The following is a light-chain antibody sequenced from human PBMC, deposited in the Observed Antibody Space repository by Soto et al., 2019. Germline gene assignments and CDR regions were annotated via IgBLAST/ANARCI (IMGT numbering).Light chain of an antibody. CDR1: SGDVGYYNY. V-gene: IGLV2-14*03. J-gene: IGLJ1*01. Sequence: QSALTQPASVSGSPGQSITISCTGTSGDVGYYNYVSWYQHHPGKAPKLMIYDVSDRPSGVSNRFSGSKSGNTASLTISGLQAEDEADYYCSSYTSGSTLYVFGTGTKLTVL. CDR2: DVS. CDR3: SSYTSGSTLYV.